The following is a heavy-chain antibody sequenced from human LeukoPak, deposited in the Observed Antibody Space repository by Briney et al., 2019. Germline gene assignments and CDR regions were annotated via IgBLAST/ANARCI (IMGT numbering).Heavy chain of an antibody. Sequence: ASVKVSCKASGYTFTGYYMHWVRQAPGQGLEWMGWINPNSGGTNYAQKFQGRVTMTRDTSISTAYMELSRLRSDDTAVYYCARGGYYGSGGYHNDYWGQGTLVTVSS. D-gene: IGHD3-10*01. CDR3: ARGGYYGSGGYHNDY. J-gene: IGHJ4*02. CDR1: GYTFTGYY. CDR2: INPNSGGT. V-gene: IGHV1-2*02.